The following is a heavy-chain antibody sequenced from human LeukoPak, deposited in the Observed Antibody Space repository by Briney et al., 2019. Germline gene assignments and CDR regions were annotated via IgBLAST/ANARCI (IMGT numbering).Heavy chain of an antibody. CDR2: IYTSGST. CDR1: GVSISSYY. CDR3: AREGDCSSTSCNPYYYYYMDV. D-gene: IGHD2-2*01. V-gene: IGHV4-4*07. J-gene: IGHJ6*03. Sequence: SSETLSLTCTVSGVSISSYYWSWIRQPAGKGLEWIGRIYTSGSTNYNPSLKSRVTMSVDTSKNQFSLKLSSVTAADTAVYYCAREGDCSSTSCNPYYYYYMDVWGKGTTVTVSS.